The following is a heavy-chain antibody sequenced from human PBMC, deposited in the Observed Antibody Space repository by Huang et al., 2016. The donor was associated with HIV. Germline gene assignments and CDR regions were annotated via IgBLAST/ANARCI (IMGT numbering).Heavy chain of an antibody. CDR1: GYTFINYD. J-gene: IGHJ6*03. CDR3: ARGRFGETYNYNMDV. Sequence: QVQLVQSGAEMKKPGASVKVSCRASGYTFINYDISWVRQATGKGLGWMGWVNPDNGSTGYAQSFQGRVSITRKTSISTAYMELSGLTSADTAIYYCARGRFGETYNYNMDVWGKGTTVTVSS. D-gene: IGHD3-10*01. V-gene: IGHV1-8*03. CDR2: VNPDNGST.